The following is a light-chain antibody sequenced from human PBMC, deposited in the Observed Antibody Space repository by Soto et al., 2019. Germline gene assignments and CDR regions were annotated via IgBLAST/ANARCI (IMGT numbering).Light chain of an antibody. CDR1: QDISNY. CDR2: DAS. V-gene: IGKV1-33*01. J-gene: IGKJ5*01. Sequence: DIQLTQSTSSLPASIGDRVTITCQASQDISNYLNWYQQKPGKAPELLINDASNLEMGVPSRFSGVGSGTDFTFTISSLQPEDIATYFCQLYASLPITFGQGTRLEIK. CDR3: QLYASLPIT.